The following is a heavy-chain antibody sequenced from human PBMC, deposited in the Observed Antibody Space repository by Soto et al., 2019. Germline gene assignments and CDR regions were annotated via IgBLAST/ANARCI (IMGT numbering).Heavy chain of an antibody. J-gene: IGHJ5*02. Sequence: EVQLVESGGGLVQPGGSLRLSCAASGFTFSSYWMSWVRHAPGKGLEWVANIKQDGSEKYYVDSVKGRFTISRDNAKNSLYLQMNSLRAEDTAVYYCARGSRGGSCYSFWFDPWGQGTLVTVSS. CDR1: GFTFSSYW. CDR2: IKQDGSEK. D-gene: IGHD2-15*01. CDR3: ARGSRGGSCYSFWFDP. V-gene: IGHV3-7*01.